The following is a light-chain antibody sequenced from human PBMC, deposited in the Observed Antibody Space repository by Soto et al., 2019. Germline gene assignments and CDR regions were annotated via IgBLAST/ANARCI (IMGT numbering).Light chain of an antibody. CDR3: QQRSNWPPLT. J-gene: IGKJ4*01. CDR2: DAS. Sequence: DIVLTQSPATLSLSPGERATLSCRASQSVGTYLAWYQQKPGQAPRLLIFDASSRATGIPARFSGSGSGTDFTLTIGSLEPEDFAVYYCQQRSNWPPLTFGGGTKVEIK. V-gene: IGKV3-11*01. CDR1: QSVGTY.